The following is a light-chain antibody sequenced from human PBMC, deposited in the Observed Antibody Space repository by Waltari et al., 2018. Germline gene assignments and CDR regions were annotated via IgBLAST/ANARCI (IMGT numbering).Light chain of an antibody. CDR2: DVS. J-gene: IGLJ2*01. CDR3: SSYVSSSTLEL. V-gene: IGLV2-14*03. Sequence: QSALTQPASVSGSPGQSIPISCTGTSSDIGGYNYVSWYQQLPGRAPKLIIYDVSNRPPGVSNRFSGSKSGNPASLTISGLQGEDEADYYCSSYVSSSTLELFGGGTSLAVL. CDR1: SSDIGGYNY.